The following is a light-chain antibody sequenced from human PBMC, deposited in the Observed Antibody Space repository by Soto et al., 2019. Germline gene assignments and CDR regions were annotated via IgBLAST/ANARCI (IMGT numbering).Light chain of an antibody. CDR2: DVS. CDR1: SSDVGGYNY. Sequence: QSVLTQPASVSGSPGQSITISCTGTSSDVGGYNYVSWYQQHPGKAPKLMIYDVSNRPSGGSNRFSGSKSGNTASLTISGLQADDESDYYCSSYAGSSTLYVFGTGTKVTVL. CDR3: SSYAGSSTLYV. V-gene: IGLV2-14*03. J-gene: IGLJ1*01.